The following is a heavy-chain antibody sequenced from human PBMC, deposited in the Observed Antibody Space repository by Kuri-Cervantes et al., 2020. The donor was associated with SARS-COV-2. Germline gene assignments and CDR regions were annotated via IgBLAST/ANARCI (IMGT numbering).Heavy chain of an antibody. CDR2: IYHSGST. D-gene: IGHD4-17*01. J-gene: IGHJ4*02. CDR3: ASATSTVIRYYFDY. CDR1: GGSISSSNW. Sequence: SCAVSGGSISSSNWWIWVRQPPGKGLEWIREIYHSGSTNYNPPLKSRVTISVDKSKNQFSLKLSFVTSADTAVYYCASATSTVIRYYFDYWGQGTLVTVSS. V-gene: IGHV4-4*02.